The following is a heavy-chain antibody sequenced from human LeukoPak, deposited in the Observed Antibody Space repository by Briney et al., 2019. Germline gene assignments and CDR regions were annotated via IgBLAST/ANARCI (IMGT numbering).Heavy chain of an antibody. V-gene: IGHV4-39*07. D-gene: IGHD2-21*01. CDR3: ARWVVSGIRGAFDV. J-gene: IGHJ3*01. CDR2: IYYDGST. Sequence: SETRSLTCTVSSASITSSNYYWAWIRQPPGKGLEFIGTIYYDGSTYYNPSLKRRVTISIDTSNKQFSLKLNSVTAADTAVYYCARWVVSGIRGAFDVWGQGTMVPVS. CDR1: SASITSSNYY.